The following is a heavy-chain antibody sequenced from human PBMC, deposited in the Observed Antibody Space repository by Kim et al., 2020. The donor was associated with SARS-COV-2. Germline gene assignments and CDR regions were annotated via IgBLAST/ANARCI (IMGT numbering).Heavy chain of an antibody. CDR3: ARVSRGYYGSGSYYITDY. CDR1: GGSFSGYY. Sequence: SETLSLTCAVYGGSFSGYYWSWIRQPPGKGLEWIGEINHSGSTNYNPSLKSRVTISVDTSKNQFSLKLSSVTAADTAVYYCARVSRGYYGSGSYYITDYWGQGTLVTVSS. CDR2: INHSGST. J-gene: IGHJ4*02. D-gene: IGHD3-10*01. V-gene: IGHV4-34*01.